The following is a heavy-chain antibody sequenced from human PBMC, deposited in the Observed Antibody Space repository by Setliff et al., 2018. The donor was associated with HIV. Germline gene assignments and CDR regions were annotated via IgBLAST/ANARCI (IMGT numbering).Heavy chain of an antibody. V-gene: IGHV4-61*02. CDR1: GGSINSGGYY. CDR3: ARARYIVIRGDAGMDV. J-gene: IGHJ6*02. Sequence: SETLSLTCTVSGGSINSGGYYWVWIRQPALKGLEWIGRIYTSGLTNYNPSLKSRVTISVDTSENQVSLKLSSVTASDTAVYYCARARYIVIRGDAGMDVWGPGTTVTV. D-gene: IGHD3-10*01. CDR2: IYTSGLT.